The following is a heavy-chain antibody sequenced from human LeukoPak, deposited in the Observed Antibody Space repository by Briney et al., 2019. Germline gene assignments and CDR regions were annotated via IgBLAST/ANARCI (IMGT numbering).Heavy chain of an antibody. Sequence: GGSLRLSCAASGFTFNNAWMSWVRLAPGKALEWVGRIKSKTDGGTADYAAPVKGRFTISRDDSKNMVFLQMNSLKIADTALYFCATEADTAMALPKNWGQGTLVTVSS. CDR2: IKSKTDGGTA. CDR3: ATEADTAMALPKN. V-gene: IGHV3-15*01. J-gene: IGHJ4*02. D-gene: IGHD5-18*01. CDR1: GFTFNNAW.